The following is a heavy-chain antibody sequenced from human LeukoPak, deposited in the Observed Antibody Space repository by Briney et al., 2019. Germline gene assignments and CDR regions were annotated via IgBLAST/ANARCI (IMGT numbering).Heavy chain of an antibody. CDR2: MYYTGST. CDR3: ARYNWNDGGWFDP. J-gene: IGHJ5*02. D-gene: IGHD1-1*01. CDR1: GGSMQGYY. Sequence: PSETLSLTCTLSGGSMQGYYWSWLRQAPGKALEWVGQMYYTGSTSYNPSLKSRVTFSLESSKTQVSLNLKSVTAADAAVYSCARYNWNDGGWFDPGGQGTLLTVPS. V-gene: IGHV4-59*08.